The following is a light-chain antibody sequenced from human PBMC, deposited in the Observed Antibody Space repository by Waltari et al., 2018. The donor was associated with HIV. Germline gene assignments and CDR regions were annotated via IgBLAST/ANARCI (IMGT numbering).Light chain of an antibody. V-gene: IGKV3-20*01. CDR3: QHYGSSPIFT. Sequence: EIVLTQSQATLSLSPGEGATLHCRASQSVGSDYLAWYQVKPGQAPRPVIYHTSVRAAGVPDRFSGSGSGTDFILTISRLEPEDFALYYCQHYGSSPIFTFGPGTKVDI. CDR2: HTS. J-gene: IGKJ3*01. CDR1: QSVGSDY.